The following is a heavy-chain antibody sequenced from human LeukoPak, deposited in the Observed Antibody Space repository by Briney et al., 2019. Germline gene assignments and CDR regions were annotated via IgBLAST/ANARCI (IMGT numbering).Heavy chain of an antibody. CDR2: IYYSGST. CDR1: GGSISSYY. Sequence: PSETLSLTCTVSGGSISSYYWGWIRQPPGKGLEWIGSIYYSGSTYYNPSLKSRVTISVDTSKNQFSLKLSSVTAADTAVYYCARHGGSSFDYWGQGTLVTVSS. V-gene: IGHV4-39*01. J-gene: IGHJ4*02. CDR3: ARHGGSSFDY. D-gene: IGHD2-15*01.